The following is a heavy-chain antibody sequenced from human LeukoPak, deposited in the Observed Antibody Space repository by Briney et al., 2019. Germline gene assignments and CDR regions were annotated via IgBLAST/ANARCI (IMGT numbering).Heavy chain of an antibody. Sequence: PGGSLRLSCAASGFTVSSNYMSWVRQPPGKGLEWIGEINHSGSTNYNPSLKSRVTISVDTSKNQFSLKLSSVTAADTAVYYCARRVVRGVIPLAYFDYWGQGTLVTVSS. J-gene: IGHJ4*02. CDR3: ARRVVRGVIPLAYFDY. V-gene: IGHV4-34*01. CDR1: GFTVSSNY. CDR2: INHSGST. D-gene: IGHD3-10*01.